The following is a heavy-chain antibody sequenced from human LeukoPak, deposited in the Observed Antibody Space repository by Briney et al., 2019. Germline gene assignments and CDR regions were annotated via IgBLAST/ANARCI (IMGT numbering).Heavy chain of an antibody. D-gene: IGHD2-15*01. CDR1: GGSISSTNYY. CDR2: IYYSGST. Sequence: PSETLSLTCTVSGGSISSTNYYWAWLRQPPGKGLEWLGSIYYSGSTYYNPSLKSRVTISVDTSKKQFSLKLSSVTAADTAVYYCARRYCSGGSCETFDYWGQGTLVTVSS. J-gene: IGHJ4*02. V-gene: IGHV4-39*01. CDR3: ARRYCSGGSCETFDY.